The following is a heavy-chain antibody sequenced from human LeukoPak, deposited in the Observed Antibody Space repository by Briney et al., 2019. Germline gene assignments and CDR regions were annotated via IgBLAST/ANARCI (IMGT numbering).Heavy chain of an antibody. CDR1: GFTFSSYS. CDR2: ISTSSSAT. Sequence: PGGSLTLSCAASGFTFSSYSMNWVRQAPGKGLEWVSYISTSSSATYYADSVKGRFTISRDDAKNSLYLHMNSLRAEDTAVYYCARDRNPLRTYYYDSSGYYVWGQGTLATVSS. J-gene: IGHJ4*02. CDR3: ARDRNPLRTYYYDSSGYYV. D-gene: IGHD3-22*01. V-gene: IGHV3-48*01.